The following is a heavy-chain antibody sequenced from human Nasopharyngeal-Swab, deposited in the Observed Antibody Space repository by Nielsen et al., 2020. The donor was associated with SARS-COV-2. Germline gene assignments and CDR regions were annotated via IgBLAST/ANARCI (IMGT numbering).Heavy chain of an antibody. CDR3: AKVIGSPAYSDY. CDR1: GFTFSSYA. J-gene: IGHJ4*02. V-gene: IGHV3-23*01. D-gene: IGHD1-26*01. Sequence: GESLKISCAASGFTFSSYAMSWVRQDPGKGLEWVSAISGSGSSTYYAESVKGRFAISRVNYKNTLYLQMNSLRVEDTAVYYCAKVIGSPAYSDYWGQGTLVTVSS. CDR2: ISGSGSST.